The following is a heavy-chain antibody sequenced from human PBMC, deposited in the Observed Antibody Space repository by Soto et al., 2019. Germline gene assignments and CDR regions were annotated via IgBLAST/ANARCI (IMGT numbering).Heavy chain of an antibody. J-gene: IGHJ3*02. D-gene: IGHD6-13*01. CDR2: VSAAGYTT. CDR3: AKEGSIWKFAFDI. Sequence: QGQFLESGGGVVQPGTSLGLSCAASGFPFSSFGMHWIRQAPGKGLEWVAVVSAAGYTTYYSDSVKGRFNISRDNSRNTLNLQMNSLRREDTGLYYCAKEGSIWKFAFDIWGRGTMVTVSS. V-gene: IGHV3-30*18. CDR1: GFPFSSFG.